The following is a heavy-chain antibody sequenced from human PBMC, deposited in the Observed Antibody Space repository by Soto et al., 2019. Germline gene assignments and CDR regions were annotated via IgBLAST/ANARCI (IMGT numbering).Heavy chain of an antibody. CDR1: GGSFSGYY. V-gene: IGHV4-34*01. Sequence: TLSLTCAVYGGSFSGYYWNWIRQSPGKGLECIGEINHSGTSNYNPSLNSRVTISVDTSKNQFSLQLRYVTAADTAVYYCARKSTMAVRALFRYHSYGLDVWGQGTTVTVSS. CDR3: ARKSTMAVRALFRYHSYGLDV. D-gene: IGHD3-10*01. J-gene: IGHJ6*02. CDR2: INHSGTS.